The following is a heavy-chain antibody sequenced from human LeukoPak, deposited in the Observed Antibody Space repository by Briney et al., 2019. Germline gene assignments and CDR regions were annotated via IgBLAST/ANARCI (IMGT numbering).Heavy chain of an antibody. CDR1: GGSISSSSYY. CDR3: AELGYSSGLDY. J-gene: IGHJ4*02. Sequence: SETLSLTCTVSGGSISSSSYYWGWIRRPPGKGLEWIGSIYYSGSTYYNPSLKSRVTISVDTSKNQFSLKLSSVTAADTAVYYCAELGYSSGLDYWGQGTLVTVSS. D-gene: IGHD6-19*01. CDR2: IYYSGST. V-gene: IGHV4-39*01.